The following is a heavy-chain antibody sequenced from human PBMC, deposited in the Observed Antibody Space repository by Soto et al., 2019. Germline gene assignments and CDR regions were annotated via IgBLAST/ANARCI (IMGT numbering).Heavy chain of an antibody. CDR1: GGSFSDAY. CDR2: VFHAGNT. J-gene: IGHJ6*02. CDR3: ARAPRELLAEGPLFLCYYSGLDV. D-gene: IGHD1-7*01. Sequence: QVHLQQWGAGLLKPSGTLSLTCAVSGGSFSDAYWSWVRQSPGRGLEWIGEVFHAGNTNYNPSLKSRVNLSADTAKNQFSLRLTSVTAADSAVYYCARAPRELLAEGPLFLCYYSGLDVCGQGTTVVVSS. V-gene: IGHV4-34*02.